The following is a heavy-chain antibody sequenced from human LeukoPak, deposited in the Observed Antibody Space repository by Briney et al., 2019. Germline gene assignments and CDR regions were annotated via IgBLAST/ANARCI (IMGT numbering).Heavy chain of an antibody. CDR3: ARARDYGDYVGAFDI. CDR2: IYHSGST. J-gene: IGHJ3*02. CDR1: GGSISSGGYS. D-gene: IGHD4-17*01. Sequence: SETLSLTCAVSGGSISSGGYSWSWIRQPPGKGLEWIGYIYHSGSTYYNPSLKSRVTISVDRSKNQFSLKLSSVTAADTAVYYCARARDYGDYVGAFDIWGQGTMVTVSS. V-gene: IGHV4-30-2*01.